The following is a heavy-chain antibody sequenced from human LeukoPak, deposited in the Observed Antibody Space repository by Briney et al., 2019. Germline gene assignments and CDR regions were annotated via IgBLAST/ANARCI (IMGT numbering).Heavy chain of an antibody. V-gene: IGHV3-23*01. CDR1: GFTFSTYA. CDR2: ISGSGGST. J-gene: IGHJ4*02. Sequence: GGSLRLSCAASGFTFSTYAMSWVRQAPGKGLEWVSAISGSGGSTYYADSVKGRFTISRDNSKNTLYLQMNSLRAEDTAVYYCAKPGVVGATSVSPSFDYWGQGTLVTVSS. CDR3: AKPGVVGATSVSPSFDY. D-gene: IGHD1-26*01.